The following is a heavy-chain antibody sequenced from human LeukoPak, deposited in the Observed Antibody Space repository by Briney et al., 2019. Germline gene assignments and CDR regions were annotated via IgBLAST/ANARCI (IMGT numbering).Heavy chain of an antibody. J-gene: IGHJ3*02. CDR3: ARDESDAFDI. CDR1: GFIFDDYA. Sequence: PGRSLRLSCAASGFIFDDYAMHWVRQAPGKGLEWVSGISWNSGVIGYADSVKGRFTISRDNAKNSLYLQMNSLRAEDTAVYYYARDESDAFDIWGQGTMVTVSS. V-gene: IGHV3-9*01. CDR2: ISWNSGVI.